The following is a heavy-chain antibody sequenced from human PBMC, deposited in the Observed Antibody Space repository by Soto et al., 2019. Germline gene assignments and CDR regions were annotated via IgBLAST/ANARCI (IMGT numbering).Heavy chain of an antibody. V-gene: IGHV3-74*01. D-gene: IGHD3-3*01. CDR1: GFTFSSYW. J-gene: IGHJ4*02. CDR3: ARSSYYDFWSGYSYYFDY. Sequence: GGSLRLSCAASGFTFSSYWMHWVRQAPGKGLVWVSRINSDGSSTSYADSVKGRFTISRDNAKNTLYLQMNSLRAEDTAVYYCARSSYYDFWSGYSYYFDYWGQGTLVTVSS. CDR2: INSDGSST.